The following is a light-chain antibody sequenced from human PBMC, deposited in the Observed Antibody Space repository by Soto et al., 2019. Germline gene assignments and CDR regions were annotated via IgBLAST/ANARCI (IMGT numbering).Light chain of an antibody. Sequence: IHMTQSPSSLSASXXXXXXXXXRPSQSIASYLNWYQQKPGRAPKLLIYASSLQSGVPSRFRGSGSGTDFSLTISNLQPEDFATYFCQQSYSSPPTFGQGTKVDIK. CDR2: AS. CDR1: QSIASY. J-gene: IGKJ1*01. CDR3: QQSYSSPPT. V-gene: IGKV1-39*01.